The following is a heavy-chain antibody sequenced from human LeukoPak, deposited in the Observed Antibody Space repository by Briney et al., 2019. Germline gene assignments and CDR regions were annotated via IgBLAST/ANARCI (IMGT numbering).Heavy chain of an antibody. J-gene: IGHJ4*02. CDR2: ICNSGGDT. V-gene: IGHV3-23*01. CDR1: GFTFSNYA. CDR3: AKLLPIVTMVRGITDF. D-gene: IGHD3-10*01. Sequence: GGSLRPSCAASGFTFSNYAMNWVRQAPGKGLEWVSSICNSGGDTYYADSVKGRFTISRDNSKNTLYLQMDSLRAEDTAVYHCAKLLPIVTMVRGITDFWGQGTLVTVSS.